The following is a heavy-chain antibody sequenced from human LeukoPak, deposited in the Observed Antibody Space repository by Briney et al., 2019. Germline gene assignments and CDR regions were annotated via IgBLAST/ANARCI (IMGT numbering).Heavy chain of an antibody. J-gene: IGHJ4*02. V-gene: IGHV3-21*04. CDR1: GFIFSSYD. CDR3: ARVPWNDAYFDN. D-gene: IGHD1-1*01. Sequence: PGVSLRLSCAASGFIFSSYDMNWVRQAPGKGLEWVSSITRSGDHTFYADSVKGRFTISRDNAKDSLFLQMNSLRGEDTAVYYCARVPWNDAYFDNWGQGTLVTVSP. CDR2: ITRSGDHT.